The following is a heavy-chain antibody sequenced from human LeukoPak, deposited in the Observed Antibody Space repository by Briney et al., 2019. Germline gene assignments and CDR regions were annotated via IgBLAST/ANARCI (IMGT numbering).Heavy chain of an antibody. J-gene: IGHJ4*02. D-gene: IGHD3-22*01. Sequence: RPGGSLRLSCAASGFTFDDYGMSWVRQAPGKGLEWVSGINWNGGSTGYADSVKGRFTISRDTSKNTLYLQMNSLRAEDTAVYYCAKAVYDSSGSFDFWGQGTLVTVSS. V-gene: IGHV3-20*04. CDR1: GFTFDDYG. CDR2: INWNGGST. CDR3: AKAVYDSSGSFDF.